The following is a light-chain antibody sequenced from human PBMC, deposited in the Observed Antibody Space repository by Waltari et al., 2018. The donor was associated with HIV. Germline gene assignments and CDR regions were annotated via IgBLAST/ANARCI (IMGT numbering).Light chain of an antibody. V-gene: IGLV3-25*03. Sequence: SHELTQPPSVAVSPGQTARITCSGDALTKQYTHWYQQKPGQAPVMGRYKDTGMPSGIPGRFSGASSGTTVTLTISGVQAEDEADYYCHAADTTVLFGGGTKLTVL. CDR3: HAADTTVL. CDR2: KDT. J-gene: IGLJ2*01. CDR1: ALTKQY.